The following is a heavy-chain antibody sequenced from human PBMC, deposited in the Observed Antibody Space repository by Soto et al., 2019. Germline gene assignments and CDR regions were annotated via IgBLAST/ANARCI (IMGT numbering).Heavy chain of an antibody. V-gene: IGHV3-13*01. D-gene: IGHD6-13*01. J-gene: IGHJ2*01. Sequence: GGSLRLSCAASGLTVSDYDMQRVRQVAGKGLEWVSAIGLAGDTYYSDSVKGRFTISREDAKNSLSLQMNTLRAGDTAVYYCVRGRQQQMVREWYFDLWGRGTPVTVSS. CDR3: VRGRQQQMVREWYFDL. CDR1: GLTVSDYD. CDR2: IGLAGDT.